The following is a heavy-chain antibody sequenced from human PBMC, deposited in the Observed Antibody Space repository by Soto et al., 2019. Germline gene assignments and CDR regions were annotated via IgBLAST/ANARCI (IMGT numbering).Heavy chain of an antibody. CDR1: GGSFSGYY. CDR3: ARGLVAAAGKGGWFDP. CDR2: INHSGGT. V-gene: IGHV4-34*01. D-gene: IGHD6-13*01. Sequence: SETLSLTCAVYGGSFSGYYWSWIRQPPGKGLEWIGEINHSGGTNYNPSLKSRVTISVDTSKNQFSLKLSSVTAADTAVYYCARGLVAAAGKGGWFDPWGQGTLVTVSS. J-gene: IGHJ5*02.